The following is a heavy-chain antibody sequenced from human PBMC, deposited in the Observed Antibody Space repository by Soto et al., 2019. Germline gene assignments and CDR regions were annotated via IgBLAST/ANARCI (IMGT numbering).Heavy chain of an antibody. CDR1: GFTFSSYA. V-gene: IGHV3-23*01. D-gene: IGHD1-26*01. CDR3: ARAPTYRGSYGVPWFDP. Sequence: PGGSLRLSCAASGFTFSSYAMRWVRQAPGKGLEWVSAISGSGGSTYYADSVKGRFTISRDNSKNTLYLQMNSLRAEDTAVYYCARAPTYRGSYGVPWFDPWGQGTLVTVSS. J-gene: IGHJ5*02. CDR2: ISGSGGST.